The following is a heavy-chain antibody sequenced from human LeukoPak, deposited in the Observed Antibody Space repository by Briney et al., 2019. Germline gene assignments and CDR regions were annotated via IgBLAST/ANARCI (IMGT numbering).Heavy chain of an antibody. D-gene: IGHD3/OR15-3a*01. V-gene: IGHV4-38-2*02. J-gene: IGHJ4*02. CDR3: ARQTGSGLFILP. CDR1: GYSISSGYY. Sequence: PSETLSLTCTVSGYSISSGYYWGWIRQPPGKGLEWIGSIYYTGNTYYNASLKSRVTVSIDTSKNQISLRPTSLTATDTAVYYCARQTGSGLFILPGGQGTLVTVSS. CDR2: IYYTGNT.